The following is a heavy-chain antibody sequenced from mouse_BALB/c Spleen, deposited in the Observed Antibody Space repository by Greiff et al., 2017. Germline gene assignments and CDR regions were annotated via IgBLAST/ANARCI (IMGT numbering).Heavy chain of an antibody. D-gene: IGHD2-14*01. CDR1: GFTFSSYA. J-gene: IGHJ1*01. CDR3: ARDGRYEGYFDV. V-gene: IGHV5-6-5*01. Sequence: EVHLVESGGGLVKPGGSLKLSCAASGFTFSSYAMSWVRQTPEKRLEWVASISSGGSTYYPDSVKGRFTISRDNARNILYLQMSSLRSEDTAMYYCARDGRYEGYFDVWGAGTTVTVSS. CDR2: ISSGGST.